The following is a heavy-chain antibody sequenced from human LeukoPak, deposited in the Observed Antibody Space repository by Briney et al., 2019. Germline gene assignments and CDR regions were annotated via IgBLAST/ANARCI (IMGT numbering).Heavy chain of an antibody. D-gene: IGHD6-19*01. CDR3: ARDKGTVATYYYYYMDV. Sequence: GASVKVSCXASGYTFTSYGISWVRQALGQGLEWMGWISAHNGNTNYEEKVQGRVTMTTDTSTSTAYMELRSLRSDDTAVYYCARDKGTVATYYYYYMDVWGKGTTVTVSS. J-gene: IGHJ6*03. V-gene: IGHV1-18*01. CDR1: GYTFTSYG. CDR2: ISAHNGNT.